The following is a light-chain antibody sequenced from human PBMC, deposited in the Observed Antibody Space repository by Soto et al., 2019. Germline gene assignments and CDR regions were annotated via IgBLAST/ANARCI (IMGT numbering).Light chain of an antibody. CDR3: QQYNSYSQWT. Sequence: DIHITQSPSTLPASVGDRVTITCRASQSISNWLAWYEQKPGKAPKLLIYDASSLESGVPSRFSGGGSGTDFTLTISSLQPDDFATYYCQQYNSYSQWTFGQGTKVDI. CDR1: QSISNW. J-gene: IGKJ1*01. V-gene: IGKV1-5*01. CDR2: DAS.